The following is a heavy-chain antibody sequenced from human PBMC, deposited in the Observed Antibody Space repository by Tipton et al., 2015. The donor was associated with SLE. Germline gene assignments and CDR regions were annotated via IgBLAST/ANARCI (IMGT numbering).Heavy chain of an antibody. Sequence: RSLRLSCAASGFTFDDYAMHWVRQAPGKGLEWVSGISWNSGSIGYADSVKGRFTISRDNAKNSLYLQMNSLRAEDTALYYCAKDAIGGAPLSAFDIWGQGSMVTVSS. CDR3: AKDAIGGAPLSAFDI. V-gene: IGHV3-9*01. J-gene: IGHJ3*02. CDR2: ISWNSGSI. CDR1: GFTFDDYA. D-gene: IGHD1-26*01.